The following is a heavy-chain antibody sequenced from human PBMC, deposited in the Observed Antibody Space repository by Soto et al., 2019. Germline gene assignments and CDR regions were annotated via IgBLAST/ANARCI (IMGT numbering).Heavy chain of an antibody. D-gene: IGHD2-15*01. Sequence: PGESLKISCKGSGYSFTSYWIGWVRQMPGKGLEWMGIIYPGDSDTRYSPSFQGQVTISADKSISTAYLQWSSLKASDTAMYYCAIRKSIGDYYYGMDVWGQGTTVTVSS. V-gene: IGHV5-51*01. CDR3: AIRKSIGDYYYGMDV. J-gene: IGHJ6*02. CDR1: GYSFTSYW. CDR2: IYPGDSDT.